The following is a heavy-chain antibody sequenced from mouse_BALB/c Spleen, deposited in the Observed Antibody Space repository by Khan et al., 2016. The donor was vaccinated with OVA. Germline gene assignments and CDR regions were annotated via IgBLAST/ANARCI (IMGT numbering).Heavy chain of an antibody. V-gene: IGHV1-5*01. Sequence: EVQLQQSGTVLARPGTSVKMSCKASGYTFTSYWMHWVKQRPGQGLEWIGAIYPGNSDTSYNQKFKGKAKLTTVTSTSTAYMERSSLTKEDSSVYYCTRFGYLFAYWGQGTLVTVSA. CDR3: TRFGYLFAY. J-gene: IGHJ3*01. D-gene: IGHD2-2*01. CDR2: IYPGNSDT. CDR1: GYTFTSYW.